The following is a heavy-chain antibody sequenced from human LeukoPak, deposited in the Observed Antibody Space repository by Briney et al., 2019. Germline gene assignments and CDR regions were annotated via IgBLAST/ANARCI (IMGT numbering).Heavy chain of an antibody. J-gene: IGHJ4*02. CDR1: GFTFDNYA. V-gene: IGHV3-9*03. Sequence: GRSLRLSCAASGFTFDNYAMHWVRQARGKGLEWVSGISWNSGSIGYVDPLKGRFTISRDNAKNSLYLQMDSLRAEDMALYYCAKDVSLGFCSGGSCSVHFDYWGQGTLVTVSS. CDR3: AKDVSLGFCSGGSCSVHFDY. CDR2: ISWNSGSI. D-gene: IGHD2-15*01.